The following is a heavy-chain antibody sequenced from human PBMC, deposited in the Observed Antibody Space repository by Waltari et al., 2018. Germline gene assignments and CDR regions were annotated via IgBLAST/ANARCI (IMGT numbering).Heavy chain of an antibody. J-gene: IGHJ4*02. CDR1: GYSIISGYY. CDR2: IYHSEST. Sequence: QVQLQESGPGLVTPSETLSLTCAVSGYSIISGYYWGWIRQPPGKGLEWIGSIYHSESTYYNQSLKSRVTISVDTSKNHFSLKLPSVTAADTAVYYCAAHSGDYPYFHYWGQGTLVTVSS. V-gene: IGHV4-38-2*01. CDR3: AAHSGDYPYFHY. D-gene: IGHD4-17*01.